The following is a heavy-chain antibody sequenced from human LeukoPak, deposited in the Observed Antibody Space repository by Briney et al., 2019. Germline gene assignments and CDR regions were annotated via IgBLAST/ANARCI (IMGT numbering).Heavy chain of an antibody. Sequence: SETLSLTCAVYGGSFSGYSWSWIRQSPGKGLEWIGDITHGGSTNSDPSLASRVTMSLDMSQNQFSLKVTSVTAADTATYYCARGPKLEEHIWPATRGYFQYWGQGTLVSVSS. CDR1: GGSFSGYS. D-gene: IGHD3-3*02. CDR2: ITHGGST. CDR3: ARGPKLEEHIWPATRGYFQY. V-gene: IGHV4-34*01. J-gene: IGHJ1*01.